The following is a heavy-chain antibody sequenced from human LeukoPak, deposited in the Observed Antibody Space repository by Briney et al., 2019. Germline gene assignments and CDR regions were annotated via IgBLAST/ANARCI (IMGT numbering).Heavy chain of an antibody. V-gene: IGHV1-8*01. CDR2: MNPNSGNT. CDR1: GYTFTSYD. CDR3: ARGPYSSSWQHYYYYYGMDV. Sequence: ASVKVSCKASGYTFTSYDINWVRQATGQGLEWMGRMNPNSGNTGYAQKFQGSVTMTRNTSISTAYMELSSLRSEDTAVYYCARGPYSSSWQHYYYYYGMDVWGQGTTVTVSS. J-gene: IGHJ6*02. D-gene: IGHD6-13*01.